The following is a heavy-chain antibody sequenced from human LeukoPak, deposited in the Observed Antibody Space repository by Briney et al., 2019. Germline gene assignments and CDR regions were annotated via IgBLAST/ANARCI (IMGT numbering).Heavy chain of an antibody. CDR3: ARPEGSWYVSAGFDP. CDR2: INPNSGGT. J-gene: IGHJ5*02. V-gene: IGHV1-2*02. D-gene: IGHD6-13*01. Sequence: ASVKVSCKASGYTFTGYYMHWVRQAPGQGLEWMGWINPNSGGTNYAQKFQGRVTMTRDTSISTAYMELSRLRSDDTAVYYCARPEGSWYVSAGFDPWGQGTLVTVSS. CDR1: GYTFTGYY.